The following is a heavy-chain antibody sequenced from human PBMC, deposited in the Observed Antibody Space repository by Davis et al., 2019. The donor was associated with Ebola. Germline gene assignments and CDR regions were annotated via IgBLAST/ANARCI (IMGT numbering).Heavy chain of an antibody. D-gene: IGHD1-26*01. Sequence: GESLKISCVVSGFIVSSHYMSWVRQAPGKGLEYVSVISSSGKTYYADSVKGRFTISRDNSQNNVYLQMTSLRVEDTAVYYCVKEGTTTIWVDSDNWGQGTLVTVAS. J-gene: IGHJ4*02. V-gene: IGHV3-64D*08. CDR3: VKEGTTTIWVDSDN. CDR1: GFIVSSHY. CDR2: ISSSGKT.